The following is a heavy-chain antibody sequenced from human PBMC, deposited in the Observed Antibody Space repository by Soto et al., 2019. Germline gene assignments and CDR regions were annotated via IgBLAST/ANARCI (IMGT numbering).Heavy chain of an antibody. J-gene: IGHJ4*02. CDR2: ISGSGGST. D-gene: IGHD6-19*01. Sequence: PGGSLRLSCAASGFTFSSYAMSWVRQAPGKGLEWVSAISGSGGSTYYADSVKGRFTISRDNSKNTLYLQMNSLRAEDTAVYYCATTPGGYSSGWVHFDYWGQGTLVTVSS. V-gene: IGHV3-23*01. CDR1: GFTFSSYA. CDR3: ATTPGGYSSGWVHFDY.